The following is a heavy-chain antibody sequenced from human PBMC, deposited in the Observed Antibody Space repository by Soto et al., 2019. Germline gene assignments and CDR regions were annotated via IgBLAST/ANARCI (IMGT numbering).Heavy chain of an antibody. CDR2: IYYSGST. CDR1: GGSISSYY. V-gene: IGHV4-59*08. CDR3: ARHGIQGIIVATIPLYFDY. J-gene: IGHJ4*02. Sequence: SETLSLTCTVSGGSISSYYWSWIRQPPGKGLEWIGYIYYSGSTNYNPSLKSRVTISVDTSKNQFSLKLSSVTAADTAVYYCARHGIQGIIVATIPLYFDYWGQGTLVTVSP. D-gene: IGHD5-12*01.